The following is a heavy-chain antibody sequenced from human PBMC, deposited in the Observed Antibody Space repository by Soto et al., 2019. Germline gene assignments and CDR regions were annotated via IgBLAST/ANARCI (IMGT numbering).Heavy chain of an antibody. J-gene: IGHJ4*02. D-gene: IGHD1-26*01. Sequence: QVQLVQSGAEVRKPGASVKVSCKASGYTFTSYAMHWVRQAPGQRLEWMGWINAGNGNTKYSQKFQGRVTITRDTSASTAYMELRSLRSEDTAVYYCARDQGNTIVGYFDYWGQGTLVTVSS. CDR1: GYTFTSYA. CDR2: INAGNGNT. CDR3: ARDQGNTIVGYFDY. V-gene: IGHV1-3*01.